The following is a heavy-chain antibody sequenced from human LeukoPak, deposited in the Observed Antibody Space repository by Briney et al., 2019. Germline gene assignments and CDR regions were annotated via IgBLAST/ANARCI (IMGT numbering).Heavy chain of an antibody. CDR3: ARIEVGATGYYYYYYMDV. CDR1: GGSISSGGYY. D-gene: IGHD1-26*01. V-gene: IGHV4-30-2*02. CDR2: IYHSGST. Sequence: QPSETLSLTCTVSGGSISSGGYYWSWIRQPPGKGLEWIGYIYHSGSTYYNPSLKSRVTISVDRSKNQFSLKLSSVTAADTAVYYCARIEVGATGYYYYYYMDVWGKGTTVTVSS. J-gene: IGHJ6*03.